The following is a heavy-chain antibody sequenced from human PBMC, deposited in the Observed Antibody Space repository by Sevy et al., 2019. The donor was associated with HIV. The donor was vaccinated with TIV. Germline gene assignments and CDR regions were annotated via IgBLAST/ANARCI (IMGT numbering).Heavy chain of an antibody. V-gene: IGHV3-15*01. J-gene: IGHJ6*02. D-gene: IGHD2-8*02. Sequence: GGSLRLSCPASGFTFAHAWMSWVRQAPGKGLEWVGRIKSRPDGGTTDYAAPVKGRFTISRDDSKNTLYLQMNSLKTEDTAVYYCSTDPIIVLLVTDGMDVWGQGTTVTVSS. CDR2: IKSRPDGGTT. CDR1: GFTFAHAW. CDR3: STDPIIVLLVTDGMDV.